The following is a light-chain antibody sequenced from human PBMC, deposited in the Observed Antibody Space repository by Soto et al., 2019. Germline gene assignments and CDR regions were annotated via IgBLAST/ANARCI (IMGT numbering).Light chain of an antibody. CDR3: QQYYDLPIT. CDR2: AAS. J-gene: IGKJ5*01. CDR1: QSISSY. Sequence: DIQMTQSPSSLSASVGDRVTITCLSSQSISSYLNWYQQKPGKAPKLLIYAASTLQSGVPSRFSGSGSGTDFTLTISSLQPEDIATYYCQQYYDLPITFGQGTRLEI. V-gene: IGKV1-39*01.